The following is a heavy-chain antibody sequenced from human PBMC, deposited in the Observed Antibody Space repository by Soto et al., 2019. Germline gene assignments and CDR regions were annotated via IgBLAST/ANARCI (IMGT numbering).Heavy chain of an antibody. CDR3: ATSSSESYYYGMDV. CDR1: GYTFTGYY. J-gene: IGHJ6*04. D-gene: IGHD6-6*01. V-gene: IGHV1-2*04. Sequence: QVQLVQSGAEVKKPGASVKVSCKASGYTFTGYYMHWVRQAPGQGHEWMGWINPNSGGTNYAQKFQGWVTMTRDKSISTAYIELSRLRSDDTAVYYCATSSSESYYYGMDVWGKGTTVTVSS. CDR2: INPNSGGT.